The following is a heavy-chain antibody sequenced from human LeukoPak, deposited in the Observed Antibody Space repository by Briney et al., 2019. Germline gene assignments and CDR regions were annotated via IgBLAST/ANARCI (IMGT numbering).Heavy chain of an antibody. D-gene: IGHD6-6*01. J-gene: IGHJ3*02. Sequence: GGSLRLSCTASGFPFGDYAMRWVRQAPGKGVEWVGFFRCKAYGGTTEYAASAKGRFTISRDYSKRIANLQMNSLKTEDTAVYYCTRVLAARHRNDAFDIWGQGTMVIASS. CDR3: TRVLAARHRNDAFDI. CDR2: FRCKAYGGTT. CDR1: GFPFGDYA. V-gene: IGHV3-49*04.